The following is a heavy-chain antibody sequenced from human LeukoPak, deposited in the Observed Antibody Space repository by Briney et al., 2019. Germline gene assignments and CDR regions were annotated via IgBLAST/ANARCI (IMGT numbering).Heavy chain of an antibody. D-gene: IGHD1-1*01. CDR3: ASHANDRTAFDI. CDR1: GSRFSTYW. CDR2: IYPDDSDT. V-gene: IGHV5-51*01. J-gene: IGHJ3*02. Sequence: RGESLKISCKGSGSRFSTYWFGWVRQMPGKGLEWMGLIYPDDSDTRYSPSFQGQVTISADKSINTAYLQWNSLKASDTAMYYCASHANDRTAFDIWGQGTMVRVSS.